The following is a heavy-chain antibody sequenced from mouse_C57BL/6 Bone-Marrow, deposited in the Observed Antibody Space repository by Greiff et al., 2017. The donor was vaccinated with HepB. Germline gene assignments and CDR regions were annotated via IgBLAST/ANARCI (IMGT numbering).Heavy chain of an antibody. CDR2: IYPGDGDT. J-gene: IGHJ3*01. Sequence: LVESGASVKISCKASGYAFSSYCMNWVKQRPGKGLEWIGQIYPGDGDTNYNGKFKGKATLTADKSSSTAYMQLSSLTSEDSAVYFCARSGDHGGFAYWGQGTLVTVSA. D-gene: IGHD3-1*01. CDR1: GYAFSSYC. V-gene: IGHV1-80*01. CDR3: ARSGDHGGFAY.